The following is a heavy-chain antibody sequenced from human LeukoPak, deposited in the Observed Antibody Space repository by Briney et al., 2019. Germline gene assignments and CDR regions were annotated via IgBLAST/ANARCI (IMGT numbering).Heavy chain of an antibody. J-gene: IGHJ6*02. CDR2: IYYSGST. Sequence: SETLSLTCNVSGGSISNYYWSWIRQPPGNTLEWIGYIYYSGSTNYNPSLKSRVTISVDTSKNQFSLKLSSVTAADTAVYYCARVPSGSGSFSSPSGYYGMDVWGQGTTVTVSS. CDR1: GGSISNYY. D-gene: IGHD3-10*01. V-gene: IGHV4-59*12. CDR3: ARVPSGSGSFSSPSGYYGMDV.